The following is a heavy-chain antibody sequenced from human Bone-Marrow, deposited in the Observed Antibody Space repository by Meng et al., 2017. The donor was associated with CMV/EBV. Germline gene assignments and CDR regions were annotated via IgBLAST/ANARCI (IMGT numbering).Heavy chain of an antibody. CDR3: AKDNADNTIRWGY. CDR2: ISGSGGST. J-gene: IGHJ4*02. CDR1: GFTVSSNY. D-gene: IGHD3-10*01. Sequence: GESLKISCAASGFTVSSNYMSWVRQAPGKGLEWVSAISGSGGSTYYADSVKGRFTISRDNSKNTLYLQMNSLRAEDTAVYYWAKDNADNTIRWGYWGQGTLVTVSS. V-gene: IGHV3-23*01.